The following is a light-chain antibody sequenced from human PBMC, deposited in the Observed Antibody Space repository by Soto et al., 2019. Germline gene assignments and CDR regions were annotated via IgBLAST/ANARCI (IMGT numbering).Light chain of an antibody. CDR2: GAS. CDR3: QQYNNWPPWT. V-gene: IGKV3-15*01. J-gene: IGKJ1*01. CDR1: QSVSSK. Sequence: EVVVTQSPATLSGSPGERATLSCRASQSVSSKLAWYQQTPGQAPRLXIYGASTRANGIPAGFSGSGSGTELTLTISSRQSEDFAVYGCQQYNNWPPWTCGQGTQVDI.